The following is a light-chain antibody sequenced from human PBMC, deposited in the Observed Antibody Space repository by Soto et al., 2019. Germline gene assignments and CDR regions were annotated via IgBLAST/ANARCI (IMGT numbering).Light chain of an antibody. J-gene: IGLJ1*01. V-gene: IGLV2-14*01. CDR1: SSDVGSYNY. CDR3: SSYTSTSTLV. Sequence: QSALTQPASVSGSPGQSITISCTGTSSDVGSYNYVSWYQQHPGKAPKLMIYDVGNRPSGVSNRFSGSKSGNTAPLTISGLQSEDEDDYYCSSYTSTSTLVFGTGTKVTVL. CDR2: DVG.